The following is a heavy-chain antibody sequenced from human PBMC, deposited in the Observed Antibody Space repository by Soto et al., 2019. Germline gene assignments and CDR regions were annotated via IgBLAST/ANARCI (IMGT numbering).Heavy chain of an antibody. V-gene: IGHV1-69*12. CDR2: IIPIFGTA. D-gene: IGHD4-4*01. Sequence: QVQLVQSGAEVKKPGSSVKVSCKASGGTFSSYAISWVRQAPGQGLDWMGGIIPIFGTANSAQKFQGRVTITGDESTSTAYMELGSLRSEVTAVYYCAREGGVYDYSPFDYWGQGTLVTVSS. J-gene: IGHJ4*02. CDR3: AREGGVYDYSPFDY. CDR1: GGTFSSYA.